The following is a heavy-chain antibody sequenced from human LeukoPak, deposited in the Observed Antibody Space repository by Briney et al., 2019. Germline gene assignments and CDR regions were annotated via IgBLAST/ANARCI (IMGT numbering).Heavy chain of an antibody. V-gene: IGHV1-2*02. CDR1: GYTFTGYY. CDR2: INPNSGGT. CDR3: ARTLVVINDAFDI. D-gene: IGHD3-22*01. J-gene: IGHJ3*02. Sequence: ASVKVPCKASGYTFTGYYMHWVRQAPGQGLEWMGWINPNSGGTNYAQKFQGRVTMTRDTSISTAYMELSRLRSDDTAVYYCARTLVVINDAFDIWGQGTMVTVSS.